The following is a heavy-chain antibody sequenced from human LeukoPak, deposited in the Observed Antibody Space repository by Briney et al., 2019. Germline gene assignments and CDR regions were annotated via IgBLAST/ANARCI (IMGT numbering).Heavy chain of an antibody. CDR3: ARDPIEYSSSSEDY. J-gene: IGHJ4*02. CDR1: GGSISSGDYY. D-gene: IGHD6-6*01. Sequence: SETLSLTCTVSGGSISSGDYYWSWIRQPPGKGLEWIGYIYYSGSTYYNPSLKSRVTISVDTSKNQFSLKLSSVTAADTAVYYCARDPIEYSSSSEDYWGQGTLVTVSS. CDR2: IYYSGST. V-gene: IGHV4-30-4*08.